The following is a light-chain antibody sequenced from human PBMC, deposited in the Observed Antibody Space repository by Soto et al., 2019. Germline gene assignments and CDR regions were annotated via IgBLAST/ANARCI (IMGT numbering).Light chain of an antibody. CDR1: QDISNY. Sequence: DIQMTQSPSSLSASVGDRVTITCQASQDISNYLNWYQQKPGKAPKLLIFAASTLQSGVPSRFSGSGSGTEFTLTISSLQPEDFATYYCQQVNSYPVTFGGGTKVDI. V-gene: IGKV1-9*01. CDR3: QQVNSYPVT. CDR2: AAS. J-gene: IGKJ4*01.